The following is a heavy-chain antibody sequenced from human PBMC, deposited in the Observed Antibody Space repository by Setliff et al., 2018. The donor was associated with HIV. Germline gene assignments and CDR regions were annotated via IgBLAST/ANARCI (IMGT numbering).Heavy chain of an antibody. CDR1: GFTFSSYA. Sequence: LRLSCAASGFTFSSYAMSWVRQAPGSGLEWVSGITANDGDSYYADSVKGRFTISKDISKNTLYLQLNSLRPEDTAVYYCARDKDEDYGSTSFDYWGQGILVTVSS. D-gene: IGHD4-17*01. CDR3: ARDKDEDYGSTSFDY. V-gene: IGHV3-23*01. J-gene: IGHJ4*02. CDR2: ITANDGDS.